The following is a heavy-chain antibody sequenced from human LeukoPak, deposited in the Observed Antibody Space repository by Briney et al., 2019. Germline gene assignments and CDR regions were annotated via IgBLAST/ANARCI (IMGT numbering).Heavy chain of an antibody. CDR1: GFTFSSYA. D-gene: IGHD6-19*01. CDR2: ISSSGGNT. CDR3: ARRAASSGYYFDQ. V-gene: IGHV3-23*01. Sequence: GWSLRLSCAASGFTFSSYAMTWVRQGPGKGLEWVSTISSSGGNTYNADSVKGRFTISRDNSKNTLYLQMNSLRAEDTAVYYCARRAASSGYYFDQWGQGTLVTVSS. J-gene: IGHJ4*02.